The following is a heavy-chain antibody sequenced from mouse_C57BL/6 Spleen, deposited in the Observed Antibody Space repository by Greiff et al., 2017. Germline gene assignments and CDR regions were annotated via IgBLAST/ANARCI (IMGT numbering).Heavy chain of an antibody. CDR3: ARHEGASAMGRGGYFDV. D-gene: IGHD6-1*01. V-gene: IGHV1-62-2*01. CDR1: GYTFTEYT. J-gene: IGHJ1*03. Sequence: VQLQQSGAELVKPGASVKLSCKASGYTFTEYTIHWVKQRSGQGLEWIGWFYPGSGSIKYNEKFKDKATLTADKSSSTVYMELSRLTSEDSAVYFCARHEGASAMGRGGYFDVWGTGTTVTVSS. CDR2: FYPGSGSI.